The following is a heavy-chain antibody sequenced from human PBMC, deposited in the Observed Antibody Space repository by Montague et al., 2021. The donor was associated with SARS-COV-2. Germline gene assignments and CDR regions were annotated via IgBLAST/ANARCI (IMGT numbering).Heavy chain of an antibody. CDR1: GGSISSGSYY. V-gene: IGHV4-61*02. CDR2: IYTSGST. J-gene: IGHJ6*02. CDR3: ARGDGVDTAMAYYYYGMDV. D-gene: IGHD5-18*01. Sequence: TLSLTCTVSGGSISSGSYYWSWIRQPAGKGLEWIGRIYTSGSTNYNPSLKSRVTISVDTSKNQFSLKLSSVTAADTAVYYCARGDGVDTAMAYYYYGMDVWGQGTTVTVSS.